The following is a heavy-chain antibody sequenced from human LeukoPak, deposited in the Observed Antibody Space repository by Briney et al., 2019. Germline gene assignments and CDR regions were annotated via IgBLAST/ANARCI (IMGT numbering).Heavy chain of an antibody. CDR3: ARVRSSSWYVVY. Sequence: QTGGSLRLSCAASGFTVSSNYMSWVRQAPGKGLEWVSVIYSGGSTYYADSVKGRFTISRDNSKNTLYLQMNSLRAEDTAVYYCARVRSSSWYVVYWGQGTLVTVSS. V-gene: IGHV3-53*01. CDR2: IYSGGST. J-gene: IGHJ4*02. D-gene: IGHD6-13*01. CDR1: GFTVSSNY.